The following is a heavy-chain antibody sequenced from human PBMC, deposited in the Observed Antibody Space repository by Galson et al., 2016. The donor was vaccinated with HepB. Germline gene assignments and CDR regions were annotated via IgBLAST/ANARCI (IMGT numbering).Heavy chain of an antibody. D-gene: IGHD2-2*01. Sequence: SETLSLTCTVSGGSISSGNYYWSWVRQPPGKRLEWIGDIYYRGTTNYKPSLKSRVTISVDTSKNQFSLRLSSVTAADTAVYYCARMAPSLISSFDYWGQGTLVTVSS. V-gene: IGHV4-61*01. CDR1: GGSISSGNYY. J-gene: IGHJ4*02. CDR3: ARMAPSLISSFDY. CDR2: IYYRGTT.